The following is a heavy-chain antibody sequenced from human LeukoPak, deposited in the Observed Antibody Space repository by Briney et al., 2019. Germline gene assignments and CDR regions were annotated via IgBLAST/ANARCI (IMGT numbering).Heavy chain of an antibody. V-gene: IGHV4-34*01. CDR2: INHSGST. CDR1: GGSFSGYY. D-gene: IGHD3-22*01. Sequence: SETLSLTCAVYGGSFSGYYWSWIRQPPGKGLEWIGEINHSGSTNYNPSLKSRVTISVDTSKNQFSLQLNSVTPEDTAVYYCARDRPLLHSFNDAFDIWGQGTMVTVSS. CDR3: ARDRPLLHSFNDAFDI. J-gene: IGHJ3*02.